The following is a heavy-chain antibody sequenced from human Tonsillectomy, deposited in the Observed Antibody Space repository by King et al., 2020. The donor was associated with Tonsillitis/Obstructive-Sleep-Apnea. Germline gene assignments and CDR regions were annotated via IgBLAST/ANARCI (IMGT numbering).Heavy chain of an antibody. D-gene: IGHD3-9*01. CDR1: GGSISSGGYY. J-gene: IGHJ3*02. V-gene: IGHV4-31*01. CDR2: IYYSGST. CDR3: ARGVTQYYDILTGYMPVYDAFDI. Sequence: VQLQESGPGLVKPSQTLSLTCTVSGGSISSGGYYWSWIRQHPGKGLEWIGYIYYSGSTYYNPSLKSLVTISVDTSKNQFSLKLSSVTAADTAVYYCARGVTQYYDILTGYMPVYDAFDIWGQGTMVTVSS.